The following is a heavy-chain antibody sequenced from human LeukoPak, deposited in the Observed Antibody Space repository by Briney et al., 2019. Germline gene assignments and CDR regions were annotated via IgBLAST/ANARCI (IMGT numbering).Heavy chain of an antibody. CDR1: GFTFSSYA. CDR2: ISSSSSYI. V-gene: IGHV3-21*01. D-gene: IGHD6-6*01. J-gene: IGHJ4*02. Sequence: GGSLRLSCAASGFTFSSYAMSWVRQAPGKGLEWVSSISSSSSYIYYADSVKGRFTISRDNAKNSLYLQMNSLRAEDTAVYYCARNGQLGLVFDYWGQGTLVTVSS. CDR3: ARNGQLGLVFDY.